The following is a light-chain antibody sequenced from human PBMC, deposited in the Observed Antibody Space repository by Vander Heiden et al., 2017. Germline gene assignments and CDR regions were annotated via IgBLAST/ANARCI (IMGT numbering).Light chain of an antibody. V-gene: IGKV3-15*01. CDR1: RNIDNT. J-gene: IGKJ5*01. Sequence: EIVMTQSPATLSVSPGDSATLSCRASRNIDNTLAWYQQKPGQAPRLLIYNGVTRATGVPARFSASGSGTEFTLTISSLQSEDFVIYYCQQYNNWPPITFGQGTRLEIK. CDR3: QQYNNWPPIT. CDR2: NGV.